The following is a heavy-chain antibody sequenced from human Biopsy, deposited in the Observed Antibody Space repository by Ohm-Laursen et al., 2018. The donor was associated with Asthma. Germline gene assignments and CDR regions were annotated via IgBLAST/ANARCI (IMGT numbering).Heavy chain of an antibody. D-gene: IGHD3-3*01. CDR3: ARDYYDFWNRSVYTYFGMDV. V-gene: IGHV4-31*03. J-gene: IGHJ6*02. CDR1: GYSISNGGYY. Sequence: SDTLSLTCSVSGYSISNGGYYWTWVRQRPGKGPEWIGNIYHRGNTKYNPSLKSRLSFSVDTSKNQFSLKLSSVTAADTAIYFCARDYYDFWNRSVYTYFGMDVWGRGTTVVVSS. CDR2: IYHRGNT.